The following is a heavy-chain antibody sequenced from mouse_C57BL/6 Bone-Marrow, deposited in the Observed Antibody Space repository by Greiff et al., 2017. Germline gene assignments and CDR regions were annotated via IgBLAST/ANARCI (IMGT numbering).Heavy chain of an antibody. CDR2: ISSGGSYT. CDR1: GFTFSSYG. D-gene: IGHD4-1*01. Sequence: EVQVVESGGDLVKPGGSLKLSCAASGFTFSSYGMSWVRQTPDKRLEWVATISSGGSYTYYPDSVKGRFTISRDNAKNTLYLQRSSLKSEDTAMYYCARLRANWAMDYWGQGTSVTVSS. J-gene: IGHJ4*01. V-gene: IGHV5-6*01. CDR3: ARLRANWAMDY.